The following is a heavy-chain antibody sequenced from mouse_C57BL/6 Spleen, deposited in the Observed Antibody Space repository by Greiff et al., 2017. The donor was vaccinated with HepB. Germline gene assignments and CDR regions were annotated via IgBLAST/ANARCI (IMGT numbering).Heavy chain of an antibody. D-gene: IGHD1-1*01. CDR2: IYPGDGDT. CDR3: ASGHYYGSSYEYYFDY. V-gene: IGHV1-82*01. Sequence: VQLQQSGPELVKPGASVKISCKASGYAFSSSWMNWVKQRPGKGLEWIGRIYPGDGDTNYNGKFKGKATLTADKSSSTAYMQLSSLTSEDSAVYFCASGHYYGSSYEYYFDYWGQGTTLTVSS. CDR1: GYAFSSSW. J-gene: IGHJ2*01.